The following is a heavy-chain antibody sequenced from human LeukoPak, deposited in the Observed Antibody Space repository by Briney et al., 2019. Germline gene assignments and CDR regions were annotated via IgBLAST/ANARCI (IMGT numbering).Heavy chain of an antibody. J-gene: IGHJ4*02. CDR2: INPNSGGT. V-gene: IGHV1-2*02. CDR3: ARDYVYGSGRLEVDY. CDR1: GYTFTGYY. D-gene: IGHD3-10*01. Sequence: ASVKFSCKASGYTFTGYYMHWVRQAPGQGLEWMGWINPNSGGTNYAQKFQGRVTMTKDTSISTAYMELSRLRSDDTAVYYCARDYVYGSGRLEVDYWGQGTLVTVSS.